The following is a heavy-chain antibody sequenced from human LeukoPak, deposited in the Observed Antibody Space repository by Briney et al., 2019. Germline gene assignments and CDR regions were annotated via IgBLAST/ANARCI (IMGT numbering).Heavy chain of an antibody. Sequence: ASVKVSCKASGYSFTNYGVSWVRQAPGQGLEWMGWVSGNDGRTNYAQNLQGRVTMTTDTSTSTVYIELSSLRSDDTAAYYCARDYGLANNKWFDTFDIWGQGTMVTVSS. D-gene: IGHD3-22*01. CDR2: VSGNDGRT. CDR1: GYSFTNYG. CDR3: ARDYGLANNKWFDTFDI. V-gene: IGHV1-18*01. J-gene: IGHJ3*02.